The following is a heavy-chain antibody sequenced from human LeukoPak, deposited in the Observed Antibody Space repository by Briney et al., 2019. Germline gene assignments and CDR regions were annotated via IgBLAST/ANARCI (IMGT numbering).Heavy chain of an antibody. D-gene: IGHD3-10*01. CDR3: ARYVSGSPGAFDI. CDR2: IYYSGST. Sequence: SETLSLTCTVSGGSISSSGYYWGWIRQPPGKGLEWIGSIYYSGSTYYNPSLKSRVTMSVDTSKNQFSLKLTSVTAVDTAVYYCARYVSGSPGAFDIWGQGTMVTVSS. V-gene: IGHV4-39*07. J-gene: IGHJ3*02. CDR1: GGSISSSGYY.